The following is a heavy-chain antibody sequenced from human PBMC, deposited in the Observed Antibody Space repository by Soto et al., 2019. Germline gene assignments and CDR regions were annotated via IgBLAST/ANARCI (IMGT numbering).Heavy chain of an antibody. J-gene: IGHJ4*02. CDR3: ARERIAVADFDY. CDR1: GFTFSSYA. Sequence: QVQLVESGGGVVQPGRSLRLSCAASGFTFSSYAMHWVRQAPGKGLERVAVISYDGSNKYYADSVKGRFTISRDNSKNTLYLQMNSLRAEDTAVYYCARERIAVADFDYWGQGTLVTVSS. CDR2: ISYDGSNK. D-gene: IGHD6-19*01. V-gene: IGHV3-30-3*01.